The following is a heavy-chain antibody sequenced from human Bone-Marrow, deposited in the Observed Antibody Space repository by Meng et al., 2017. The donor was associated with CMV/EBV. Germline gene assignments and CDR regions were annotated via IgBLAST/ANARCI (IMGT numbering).Heavy chain of an antibody. V-gene: IGHV3-15*01. D-gene: IGHD2-2*01. CDR3: TTVVVPAANFDY. CDR2: IKSKTDGGTT. Sequence: GESLKISCAASGFTFSNAWMSWVRQAPGKGLEWVGRIKSKTDGGTTDYAAPVKGRFTISRDDSKNTLYLQMNSLKTEDTAVYYCTTVVVPAANFDYWGQGTLVTVSS. J-gene: IGHJ4*02. CDR1: GFTFSNAW.